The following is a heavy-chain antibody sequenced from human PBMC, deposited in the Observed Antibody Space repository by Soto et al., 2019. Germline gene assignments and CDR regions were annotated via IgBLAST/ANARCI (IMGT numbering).Heavy chain of an antibody. CDR2: IYYSGGT. CDR3: ARDHVAGTTYYYYGMDV. J-gene: IGHJ6*02. D-gene: IGHD1-1*01. Sequence: ASETLSLTCTFSGGSISSGDYYWGWVRQPPGKGLEWIGYIYYSGGTYYNPSLKSRVTISVDTSKNQFSLKLSSVTAADTAVYYCARDHVAGTTYYYYGMDVWGQGTTVTVSS. V-gene: IGHV4-30-4*01. CDR1: GGSISSGDYY.